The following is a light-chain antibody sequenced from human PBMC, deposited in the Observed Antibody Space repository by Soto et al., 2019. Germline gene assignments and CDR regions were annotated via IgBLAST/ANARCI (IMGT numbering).Light chain of an antibody. J-gene: IGLJ2*01. CDR2: EVY. Sequence: QSVLTQPASVSGSPGQSITISCTGTSTDIGGYSYVSWYQQHPGKAPKLIIYEVYNRPSGVSNRFSGSKSGTSASLAITGLQAEDEADYYCQSYDNTLSGVVFGGGTKLTVL. CDR3: QSYDNTLSGVV. V-gene: IGLV2-14*01. CDR1: STDIGGYSY.